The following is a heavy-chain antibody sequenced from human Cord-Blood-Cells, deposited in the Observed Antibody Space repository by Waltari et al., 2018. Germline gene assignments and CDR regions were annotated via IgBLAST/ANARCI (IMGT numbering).Heavy chain of an antibody. J-gene: IGHJ5*02. D-gene: IGHD1-26*01. Sequence: QVQLQQWGAGLLKPSETLSLTCAVYGGSFSGYYWSWIRQPPGKGLEWIGEINHRGITNYNPSLKGRVTISVDTSKNQFSLKLSSVTAADTAVYYCARGGGSYYNWFDPWGQGTLVTVSS. V-gene: IGHV4-34*01. CDR1: GGSFSGYY. CDR2: INHRGIT. CDR3: ARGGGSYYNWFDP.